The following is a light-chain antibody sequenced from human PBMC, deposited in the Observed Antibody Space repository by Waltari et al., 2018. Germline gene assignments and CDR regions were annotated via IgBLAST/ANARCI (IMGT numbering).Light chain of an antibody. V-gene: IGKV4-1*01. CDR1: QSVLLSSNNRNY. Sequence: DIVMTQSPDSLAVSLGERATINCKSSQSVLLSSNNRNYLTWYQPKPGQPPKLRIYWATTRESGVPGRFSGSGSGTDFTLTISSLQAEDVAVYYCQQYYTTPITFGGGTKVEIK. CDR2: WAT. J-gene: IGKJ4*01. CDR3: QQYYTTPIT.